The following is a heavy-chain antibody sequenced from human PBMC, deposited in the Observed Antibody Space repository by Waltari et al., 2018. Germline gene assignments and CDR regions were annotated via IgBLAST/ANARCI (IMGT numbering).Heavy chain of an antibody. J-gene: IGHJ4*02. Sequence: EVQLVESGGGLVQPGGSLRLSCAASGFTFSSYEMNWVRQAPGKGLEWVSYISSSGSTIYYADSVKGRFTISRDNAKNSLYLQMNSLRAEDTAVYYCARVPPAPDYGDYGDGFDYWGQGTLVTVSS. CDR2: ISSSGSTI. CDR3: ARVPPAPDYGDYGDGFDY. CDR1: GFTFSSYE. D-gene: IGHD4-17*01. V-gene: IGHV3-48*03.